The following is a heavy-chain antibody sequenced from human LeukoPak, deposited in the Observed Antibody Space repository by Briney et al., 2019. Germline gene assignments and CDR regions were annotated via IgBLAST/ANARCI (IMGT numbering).Heavy chain of an antibody. D-gene: IGHD6-13*01. CDR2: IYTSGST. J-gene: IGHJ4*02. CDR3: ARARGIAAAGGGYFDY. V-gene: IGHV4-4*07. Sequence: SETLSLTCTVSGGSISNYYWSWIRQPAGKGLEWIGRIYTSGSTNYNPSLKSRVTMSVDTSKNQFSLKLSSVTAADTAVYYCARARGIAAAGGGYFDYWGQGTLVTVSS. CDR1: GGSISNYY.